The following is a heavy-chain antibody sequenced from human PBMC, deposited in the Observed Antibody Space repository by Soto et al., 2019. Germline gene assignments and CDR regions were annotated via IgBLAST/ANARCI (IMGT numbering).Heavy chain of an antibody. V-gene: IGHV1-69*01. CDR1: GDTFSSYA. CDR2: IIPIFGTA. Sequence: QVQLVQSGAEVKKPGSSVKVSCKASGDTFSSYAISWVRQAPGHGLEWMGGIIPIFGTANYAQKFQGRVTITADESTSTAYMELSSLRSEDTAVDYCARDGSGYRSRASPMDVWGQGTTVTVSS. CDR3: ARDGSGYRSRASPMDV. D-gene: IGHD3-22*01. J-gene: IGHJ6*02.